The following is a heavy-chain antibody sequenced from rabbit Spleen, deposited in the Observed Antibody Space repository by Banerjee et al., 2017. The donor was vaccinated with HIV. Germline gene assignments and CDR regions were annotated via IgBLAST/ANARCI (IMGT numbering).Heavy chain of an antibody. CDR3: ARNYVNAFDP. CDR1: GFSFSSSCY. Sequence: QEQLVESGGGLVQPEGSLTLTCKASGFSFSSSCYMCWVRQAPGKGPEWIACIYNGDGSTYYASWVNGRFTISKTSSTTVTLQMTSLTAADTATYFCARNYVNAFDPWGPGTLVTVS. J-gene: IGHJ2*01. V-gene: IGHV1S45*01. D-gene: IGHD1-1*01. CDR2: IYNGDGST.